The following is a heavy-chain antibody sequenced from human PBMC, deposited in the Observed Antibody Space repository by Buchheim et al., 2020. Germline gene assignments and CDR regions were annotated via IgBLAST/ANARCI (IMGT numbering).Heavy chain of an antibody. CDR2: INHSGST. CDR1: GGSFSGYY. CDR3: ARATYSSGWNY. J-gene: IGHJ4*02. D-gene: IGHD6-19*01. Sequence: QVQLQQWGAGLLKPSETLSLTCAVSGGSFSGYYWSWIRQPPGKGLEWIGEINHSGSTNYNPSLKSRVTITVDTSKNQFSLKLSSVTAADTAVYYCARATYSSGWNYWGQGTL. V-gene: IGHV4-34*01.